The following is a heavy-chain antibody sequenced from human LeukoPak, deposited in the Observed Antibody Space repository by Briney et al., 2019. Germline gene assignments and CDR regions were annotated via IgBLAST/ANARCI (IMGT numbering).Heavy chain of an antibody. CDR1: GFTFSDHY. D-gene: IGHD1-20*01. J-gene: IGHJ4*02. Sequence: GGSLRLSCAASGFTFSDHYMDWVRQAPGKGLEWVGRIRNKANSYTTEYAASVKGRFTLSRDDSKNSLYLQMNSLKTEDTAVYYCARIGTNWNFDYRGQGTLVTVSS. CDR3: ARIGTNWNFDY. CDR2: IRNKANSYTT. V-gene: IGHV3-72*01.